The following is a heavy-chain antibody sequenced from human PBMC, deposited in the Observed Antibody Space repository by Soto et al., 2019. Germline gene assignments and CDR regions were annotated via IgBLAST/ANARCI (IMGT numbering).Heavy chain of an antibody. CDR1: GGTFSSYA. Sequence: SVKVSCKASGGTFSSYAISWVRQAPGQGLEWMGGIIPIFGTANYAQKFQGRVTITADKSTSTAYMELSSLRSEDTAVYYCARALTDTAMAQRVDYYYYYGMDVWGQGTTVTVSS. J-gene: IGHJ6*02. CDR3: ARALTDTAMAQRVDYYYYYGMDV. D-gene: IGHD5-18*01. V-gene: IGHV1-69*06. CDR2: IIPIFGTA.